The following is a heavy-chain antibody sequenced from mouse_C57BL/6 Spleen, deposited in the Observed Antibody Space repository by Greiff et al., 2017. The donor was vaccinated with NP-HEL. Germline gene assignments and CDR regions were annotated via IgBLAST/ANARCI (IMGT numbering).Heavy chain of an antibody. CDR1: GYSITSGYY. V-gene: IGHV3-6*01. Sequence: EVQLQESGPGLVKPSQSLSLTCSVTGYSITSGYYWNWIRQSPGNKLEWMGYISYDGSNNYNPSLKNRISITRDTSKNQFFLKLNSVTTEDTATYYCAREGDYYGSRDYFDYWGQGTTLTVSS. CDR3: AREGDYYGSRDYFDY. CDR2: ISYDGSN. D-gene: IGHD1-1*01. J-gene: IGHJ2*01.